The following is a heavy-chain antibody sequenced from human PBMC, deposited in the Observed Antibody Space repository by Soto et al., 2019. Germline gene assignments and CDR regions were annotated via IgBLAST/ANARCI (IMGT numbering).Heavy chain of an antibody. Sequence: PGGSLRLSCAASGFTFSSYSMNWVRQAPGQGLEWVSSISSSSSYIYYADSVKGRFTISRDNAKNSLYLQMNSLRAEDTAVYYCARDLWELLRLHSAFDYWGQGTLVTVSS. J-gene: IGHJ4*02. V-gene: IGHV3-21*01. D-gene: IGHD1-26*01. CDR2: ISSSSSYI. CDR1: GFTFSSYS. CDR3: ARDLWELLRLHSAFDY.